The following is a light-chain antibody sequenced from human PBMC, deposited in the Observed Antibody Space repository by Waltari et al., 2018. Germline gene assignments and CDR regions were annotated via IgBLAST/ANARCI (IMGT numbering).Light chain of an antibody. V-gene: IGLV3-1*01. CDR2: QDS. CDR1: KLEDKY. Sequence: SYELTQPPSVSVSPGQTATLSCSATKLEDKYVCWYQQKPGQSPVLVMYQDSKRPSGIPERFSGSNSGDTATLTISGTQTVDEADYFCQTWDNTTVFGSGTRVTVL. CDR3: QTWDNTTV. J-gene: IGLJ1*01.